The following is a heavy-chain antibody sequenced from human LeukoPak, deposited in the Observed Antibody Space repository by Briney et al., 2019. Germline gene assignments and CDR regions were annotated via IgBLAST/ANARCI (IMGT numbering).Heavy chain of an antibody. J-gene: IGHJ4*02. CDR2: ISYTGNTK. CDR3: VKERDEYSSSSSDY. CDR1: GFTFSNYG. V-gene: IGHV3-30*18. D-gene: IGHD6-6*01. Sequence: GGSLRLSCAASGFTFSNYGMQWVRQAPGKGLDWVAVISYTGNTKYYVDSVKGRFPISRDNSKNTLYLQMNSPRAEDTAVYYCVKERDEYSSSSSDYWGQGTLVTVSS.